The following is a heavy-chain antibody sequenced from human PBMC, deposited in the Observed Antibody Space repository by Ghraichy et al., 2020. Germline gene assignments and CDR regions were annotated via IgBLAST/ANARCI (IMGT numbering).Heavy chain of an antibody. Sequence: GGSLRLSCAASGFTFSSYAMSWVRQAPGKGLEWVSAISGSGGSTYYADSVKGRFTISRDNSKNTLYLQMNSLRAEDTAVYYCAKGPFSDSSGYYVLPSAGMDVWGQGTTVTVSS. CDR1: GFTFSSYA. CDR2: ISGSGGST. CDR3: AKGPFSDSSGYYVLPSAGMDV. J-gene: IGHJ6*02. D-gene: IGHD3-22*01. V-gene: IGHV3-23*01.